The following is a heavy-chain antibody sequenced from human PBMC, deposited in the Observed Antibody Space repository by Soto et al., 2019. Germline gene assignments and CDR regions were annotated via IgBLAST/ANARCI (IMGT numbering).Heavy chain of an antibody. Sequence: PGGSLRLSCAASGFTFSSYAMSWVRQAPGKGLERVSAISGSGGSTYYADSVKGRFTISRDNSKNTLYLQMNSLRAEDTAVYYCARDPLWGTAMVLWYFDLWGRRTLVTVSS. CDR1: GFTFSSYA. CDR2: ISGSGGST. D-gene: IGHD5-18*01. CDR3: ARDPLWGTAMVLWYFDL. J-gene: IGHJ2*01. V-gene: IGHV3-23*01.